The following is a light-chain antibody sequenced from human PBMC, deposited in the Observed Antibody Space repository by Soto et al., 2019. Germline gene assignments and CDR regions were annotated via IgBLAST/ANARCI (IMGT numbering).Light chain of an antibody. J-gene: IGLJ1*01. CDR3: SSYAGSNNFV. CDR1: SSDVGGYNY. CDR2: EVS. V-gene: IGLV2-8*01. Sequence: QSVLTQPPSPSGSPGQSVTISCTGTSSDVGGYNYVSWYQQHPGKAPKLMIYEVSERPSGVPDRFSGSKSSNTASLTVSGLQAEDEADYYCSSYAGSNNFVFGTGTKVTVL.